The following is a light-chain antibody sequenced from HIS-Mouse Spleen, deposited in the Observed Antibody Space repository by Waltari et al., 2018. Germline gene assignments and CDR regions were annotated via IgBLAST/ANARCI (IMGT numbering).Light chain of an antibody. Sequence: QSALTQPPSVSGSPGQSVTISCTGTSSDVGSYNRFSWYQQPPGPAPKLMIYEVSTRPSGVPDRFSGSKSGNTASLTISGLQAEDEADYYCSSYTSSSTFVFGGGTKLTVL. CDR1: SSDVGSYNR. J-gene: IGLJ3*02. CDR3: SSYTSSSTFV. V-gene: IGLV2-18*02. CDR2: EVS.